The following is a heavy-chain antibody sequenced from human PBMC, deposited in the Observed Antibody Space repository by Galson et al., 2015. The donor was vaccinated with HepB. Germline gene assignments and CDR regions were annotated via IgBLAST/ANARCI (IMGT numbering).Heavy chain of an antibody. CDR1: GFTFSSYG. CDR2: ISYDGSNK. Sequence: SLRLSCAASGFTFSSYGMHWVRQAPGKGLEWVAVISYDGSNKYYADSVKGRFTISRDNSKNTLYLQMNSLRAEDTAVYYCAKPKVGATEYYFDYWGQGTLVTVSS. D-gene: IGHD1-26*01. J-gene: IGHJ4*02. CDR3: AKPKVGATEYYFDY. V-gene: IGHV3-30*18.